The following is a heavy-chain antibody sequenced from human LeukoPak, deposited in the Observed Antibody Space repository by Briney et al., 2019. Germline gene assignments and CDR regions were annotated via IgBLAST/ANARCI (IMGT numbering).Heavy chain of an antibody. CDR1: GGSICSGSFF. Sequence: SETLSLTCTLSGGSICSGSFFWDWIRQPPGKGLEWLGSIHSIGSIYYNPSLNSRLTMSVDTSKNQFSLKLSSVTPADTAVYYCATTSYISGWHWNFDYWGQGTLVTVSS. CDR3: ATTSYISGWHWNFDY. V-gene: IGHV4-39*01. J-gene: IGHJ4*02. CDR2: IHSIGSI. D-gene: IGHD6-19*01.